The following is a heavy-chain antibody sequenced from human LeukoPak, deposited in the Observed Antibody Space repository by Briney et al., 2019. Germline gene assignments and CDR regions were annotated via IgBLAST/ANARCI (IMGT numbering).Heavy chain of an antibody. D-gene: IGHD6-13*01. J-gene: IGHJ5*02. CDR2: ISAYNGNT. Sequence: ASVKVSCKASGYTFTSYGISWVRQAPGQGLEWMGWISAYNGNTNYAQKLQGRVTMTTDTSTSTAYMELRSLRSDDTAVYYCARGYMGGSSWYWGWFDPWGQGTLVTVSS. V-gene: IGHV1-18*01. CDR1: GYTFTSYG. CDR3: ARGYMGGSSWYWGWFDP.